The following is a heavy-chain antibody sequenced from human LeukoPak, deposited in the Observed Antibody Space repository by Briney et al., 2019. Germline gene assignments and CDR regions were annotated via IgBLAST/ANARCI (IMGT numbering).Heavy chain of an antibody. D-gene: IGHD5-18*01. CDR2: IFGSGGSP. V-gene: IGHV3-23*01. J-gene: IGHJ4*02. Sequence: GGSLRLSCEASGFTFGSHAMYWVRQAPGKGLEGVAGIFGSGGSPHYADPVKGRFTISRDNSRNTVYLQINSLRAEDTAVYYCGKTTVGYSSGQKPAWPVDYWGQGTLVTVSS. CDR1: GFTFGSHA. CDR3: GKTTVGYSSGQKPAWPVDY.